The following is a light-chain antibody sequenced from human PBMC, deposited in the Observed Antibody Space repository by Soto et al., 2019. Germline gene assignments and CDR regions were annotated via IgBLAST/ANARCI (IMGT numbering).Light chain of an antibody. Sequence: DILMTQSPDSLAESLGERATIDCKSSQSVFYNPNSKNYLAWYQQKLVQPPKLLIYWASTRESGVSDRFSGSGSWTDFTLTIRSVPAEDVAVYYSRPYYSSPYSFGQGTKLEI. CDR3: RPYYSSPYS. CDR2: WAS. V-gene: IGKV4-1*01. CDR1: QSVFYNPNSKNY. J-gene: IGKJ2*03.